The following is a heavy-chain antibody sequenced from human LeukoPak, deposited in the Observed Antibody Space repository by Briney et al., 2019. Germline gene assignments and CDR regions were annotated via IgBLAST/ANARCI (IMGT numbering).Heavy chain of an antibody. D-gene: IGHD6-6*01. CDR1: GGSIGSYY. V-gene: IGHV4-59*01. Sequence: PSETLSLTCTVSGGSIGSYYWNWIRQPPGKGLEWIGYIFYSGSTNYNPSLKSRVTISIDTSKNQFSLKLSSVTAADTAVYYCARVDPDSSSTLEVFDYWGQGTLVTVSS. J-gene: IGHJ4*02. CDR3: ARVDPDSSSTLEVFDY. CDR2: IFYSGST.